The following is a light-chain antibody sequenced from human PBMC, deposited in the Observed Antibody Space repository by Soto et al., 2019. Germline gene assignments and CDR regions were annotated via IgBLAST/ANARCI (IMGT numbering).Light chain of an antibody. CDR1: QSVSSTY. V-gene: IGKV3-20*01. Sequence: EIVLTQSPGTLSLSPGERATLSCRASQSVSSTYFAWFQQKPGQAPSLLIYGASSRATGIPDSFSGSWSGTDFTLTISRLAPDDVAVYYCQHYGSSPLTFGGGTKVEIK. CDR3: QHYGSSPLT. J-gene: IGKJ4*01. CDR2: GAS.